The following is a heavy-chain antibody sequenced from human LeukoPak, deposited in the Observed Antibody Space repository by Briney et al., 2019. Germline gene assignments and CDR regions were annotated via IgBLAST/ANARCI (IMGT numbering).Heavy chain of an antibody. V-gene: IGHV3-21*01. Sequence: VGFLRLSCAATGFTFSSHSMKWFRQAPGKGLEWVSSISSSSSYIYYADSVKGRFTISRDNAKNSLYLQMNSLRAEDTAVYYCARASGSYSIWGQGTLVTVSS. CDR2: ISSSSSYI. CDR3: ARASGSYSI. CDR1: GFTFSSHS. D-gene: IGHD1-26*01. J-gene: IGHJ4*02.